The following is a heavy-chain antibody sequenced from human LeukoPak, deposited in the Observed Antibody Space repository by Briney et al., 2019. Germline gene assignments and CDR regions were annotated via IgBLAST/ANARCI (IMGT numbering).Heavy chain of an antibody. D-gene: IGHD3-22*01. CDR1: GFPFSSYV. CDR3: ARQVGLCSDSTCYFDY. Sequence: TGGSLRLSCAASGFPFSSYVMRWVRQGPGKGLQWVSAISGSGDSTDYADSVKGRFTISRNNSKNILFLQMSSLRADDTAIYYCARQVGLCSDSTCYFDYWGQGALVTVSS. J-gene: IGHJ4*02. V-gene: IGHV3-23*01. CDR2: ISGSGDST.